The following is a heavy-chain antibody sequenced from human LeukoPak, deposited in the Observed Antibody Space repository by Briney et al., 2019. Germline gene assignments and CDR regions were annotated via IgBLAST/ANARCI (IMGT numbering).Heavy chain of an antibody. CDR3: ARLGIRYDILTGYYNFDY. Sequence: GESLKISCKGSGYSFTSYWIGWVRQMPGKGLEWMGIIYPGDSDTRYSPSFQGQVTISADKSISTAYLQWSSLKASDTAMYYCARLGIRYDILTGYYNFDYWGQGTLVTVSS. J-gene: IGHJ4*02. V-gene: IGHV5-51*01. D-gene: IGHD3-9*01. CDR2: IYPGDSDT. CDR1: GYSFTSYW.